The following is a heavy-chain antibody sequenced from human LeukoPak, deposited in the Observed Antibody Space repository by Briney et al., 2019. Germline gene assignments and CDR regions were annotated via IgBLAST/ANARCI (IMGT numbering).Heavy chain of an antibody. Sequence: GGSLRPSCAASGFTFSSSDMHWVRQAPGKGLEWVAFIRYDGNNKYYADSVKGRLTITRDNSKNTLYLQMNSLRAADTAVYYCAKGYRNHLLILLDSWGQGTLVTVSS. CDR3: AKGYRNHLLILLDS. CDR1: GFTFSSSD. CDR2: IRYDGNNK. J-gene: IGHJ5*01. D-gene: IGHD3-16*01. V-gene: IGHV3-30*02.